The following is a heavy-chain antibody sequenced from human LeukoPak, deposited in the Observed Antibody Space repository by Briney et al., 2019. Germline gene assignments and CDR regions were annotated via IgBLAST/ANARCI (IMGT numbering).Heavy chain of an antibody. Sequence: PGGSLRLSCAASGFTFSSYEMNWVRQAPGKGLEWVSYISSSGSTIYYADSVKGRFTISRDNAKNSLYLQMNSLRAEDTAVYYCARGSGSYWATDYWGQGTLVTVSS. V-gene: IGHV3-48*03. CDR1: GFTFSSYE. CDR2: ISSSGSTI. D-gene: IGHD1-26*01. J-gene: IGHJ4*02. CDR3: ARGSGSYWATDY.